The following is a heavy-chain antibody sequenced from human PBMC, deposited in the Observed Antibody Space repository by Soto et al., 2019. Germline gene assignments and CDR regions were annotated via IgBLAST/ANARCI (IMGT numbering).Heavy chain of an antibody. V-gene: IGHV5-51*01. J-gene: IGHJ4*01. Sequence: EERLNITAEACGYSFMRYSIAWDRQMPGKRLECMGIIYPGDSDTRYSTSFQGQVTISVETSINTAYLLWSSLRASDTAIYHCARHGKLSLFFKYYDY. CDR3: ARHGKLSLFFKYYDY. D-gene: IGHD3-3*01. CDR1: GYSFMRYS. CDR2: IYPGDSDT.